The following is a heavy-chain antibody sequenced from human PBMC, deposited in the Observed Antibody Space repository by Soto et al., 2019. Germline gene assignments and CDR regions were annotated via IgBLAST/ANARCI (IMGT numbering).Heavy chain of an antibody. CDR3: AKDPHRIQLWFWSAY. V-gene: IGHV3-23*01. J-gene: IGHJ4*02. Sequence: EVQLLASGGGLVQPGGSLRLSCAASGFTFSSYAMSWVRQATGKGLEWVSGISGSGGSTYYADSVKGRSTISSDNFKNTMYLQMNSLRAEDTAVYQCAKDPHRIQLWFWSAYWGQGPLVTVSS. CDR1: GFTFSSYA. D-gene: IGHD5-18*01. CDR2: ISGSGGST.